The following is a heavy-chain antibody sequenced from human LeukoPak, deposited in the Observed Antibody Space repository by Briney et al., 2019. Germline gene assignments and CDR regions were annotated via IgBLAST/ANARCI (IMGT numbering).Heavy chain of an antibody. J-gene: IGHJ4*02. CDR2: IDPSDSYT. CDR1: GYSSTSYW. D-gene: IGHD6-19*01. CDR3: ARRGSSGWYDY. Sequence: GESLKISCKGSGYSSTSYWISWVRQMPGKGLEWMGRIDPSDSYTNYSPSFQGHGTISTDKSISTAYLQWNSLKASDTAMYYCARRGSSGWYDYWGQGTLVTVSS. V-gene: IGHV5-10-1*01.